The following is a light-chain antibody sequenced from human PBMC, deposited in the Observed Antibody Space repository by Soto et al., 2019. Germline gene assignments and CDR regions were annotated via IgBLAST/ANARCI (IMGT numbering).Light chain of an antibody. V-gene: IGLV4-69*01. CDR1: SGHSSYA. Sequence: QPVLTQSPSASASLGASVKLTCTLSSGHSSYAIAWHQQQPEKGPRYLMKLNSDGSHSKGDGIPDRFSGSSSGAERYLTIASLQSEDEADYSCQTWGTGIWVFGGGTKLTVL. J-gene: IGLJ3*02. CDR3: QTWGTGIWV. CDR2: LNSDGSH.